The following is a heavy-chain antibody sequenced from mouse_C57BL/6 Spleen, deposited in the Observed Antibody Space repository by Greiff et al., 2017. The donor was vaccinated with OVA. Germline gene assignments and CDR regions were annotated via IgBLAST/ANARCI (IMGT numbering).Heavy chain of an antibody. V-gene: IGHV1-20*01. CDR3: ARHYDYDGEDFDY. J-gene: IGHJ2*01. D-gene: IGHD2-4*01. CDR1: GYSFTGYF. CDR2: INPYNGDT. Sequence: VQLKESGPELVKPGDSVKISCKASGYSFTGYFMNWVMQSHGKSLEWIGRINPYNGDTFYNQKFKGKATLTVDKSSSTAHMELRSLTSEDSAVYYCARHYDYDGEDFDYWGQGTTLTVSS.